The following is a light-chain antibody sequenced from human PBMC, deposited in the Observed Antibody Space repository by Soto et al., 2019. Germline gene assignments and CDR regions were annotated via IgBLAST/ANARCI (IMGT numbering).Light chain of an antibody. J-gene: IGKJ5*01. CDR1: QSVDRY. V-gene: IGKV3-15*01. CDR3: QQYNTWRSIT. Sequence: EVLLTQSPDTLSFSPWETATLSCSASQSVDRYVAWYQQKVGQAPRVLIYDTSTRAAGIPARFSGSGSETNFTLTIITLQSEDFAVYYCQQYNTWRSITFGQGTRLEI. CDR2: DTS.